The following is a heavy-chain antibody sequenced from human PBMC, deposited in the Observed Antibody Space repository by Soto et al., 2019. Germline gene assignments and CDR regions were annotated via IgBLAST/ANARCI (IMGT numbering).Heavy chain of an antibody. CDR2: INPNSGGT. CDR1: GYTFTGYY. J-gene: IGHJ4*02. CDR3: ARDQFRDGYNYRGY. D-gene: IGHD5-12*01. Sequence: EASVKVSCNASGYTFTGYYMHWLRQAPGQGLEWMGWINPNSGGTNYAQKFQGRVTMTRDTSISTAYMELSRLRSDDTAVYYCARDQFRDGYNYRGYWGQGTLVTVSS. V-gene: IGHV1-2*02.